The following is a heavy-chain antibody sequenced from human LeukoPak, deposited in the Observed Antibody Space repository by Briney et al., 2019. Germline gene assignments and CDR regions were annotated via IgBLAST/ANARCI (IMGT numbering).Heavy chain of an antibody. J-gene: IGHJ4*02. CDR3: ARDSVSSGWYEKDY. Sequence: GGSLRLSCAASGFTFSSYGMHWVRQAPGKGLEWVAVIWYDGSNKYYADSVKGRFTISRDNSKNTLYLQMNSLRAEDTAVYYCARDSVSSGWYEKDYWGQGTLVTVSS. CDR2: IWYDGSNK. CDR1: GFTFSSYG. V-gene: IGHV3-33*01. D-gene: IGHD6-19*01.